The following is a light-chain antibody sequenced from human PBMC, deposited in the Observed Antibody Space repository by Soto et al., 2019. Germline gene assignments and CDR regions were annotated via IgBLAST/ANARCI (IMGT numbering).Light chain of an antibody. Sequence: EIVLTQSPGTLSLSPGERATLSCRASQSVSSSYLAWYQQKPGQAPRLLIYGASNRATGIPDRFSGSGSGTDFTLTISRLEPEDFAVYYCQQYWSSPRTFGQGTKVEIK. J-gene: IGKJ1*01. CDR1: QSVSSSY. CDR3: QQYWSSPRT. CDR2: GAS. V-gene: IGKV3-20*01.